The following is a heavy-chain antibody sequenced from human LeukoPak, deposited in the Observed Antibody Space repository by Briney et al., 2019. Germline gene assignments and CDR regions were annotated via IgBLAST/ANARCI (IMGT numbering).Heavy chain of an antibody. CDR2: IKYSGST. V-gene: IGHV4-34*01. CDR1: GGSFSGYY. J-gene: IGHJ6*03. D-gene: IGHD2-15*01. Sequence: PSETLSLTCAVYGGSFSGYYWSWIRQPPGKGLEWIGEIKYSGSTNYNPSLKSRVTISVDTSKNQLSLKLSSVTAADTAVYYCARAGLRSCSGGSCYSHYMDVWGKGTTVTVSS. CDR3: ARAGLRSCSGGSCYSHYMDV.